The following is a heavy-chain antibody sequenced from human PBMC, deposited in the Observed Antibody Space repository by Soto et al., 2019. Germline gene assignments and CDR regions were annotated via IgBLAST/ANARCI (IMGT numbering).Heavy chain of an antibody. CDR1: GGTFSSYT. V-gene: IGHV1-69*02. D-gene: IGHD3-10*01. CDR2: IIPILGIA. Sequence: QVQLVQSGAEVKKPGSSVKVSCKASGGTFSSYTISWVRQAPGQGLEWMGRIIPILGIANYAQKFQGRVTITADKSTSTAYMGLISLRSEDTAVYYCARSWGSGSSYYFDYWGQGTLVTVSS. J-gene: IGHJ4*02. CDR3: ARSWGSGSSYYFDY.